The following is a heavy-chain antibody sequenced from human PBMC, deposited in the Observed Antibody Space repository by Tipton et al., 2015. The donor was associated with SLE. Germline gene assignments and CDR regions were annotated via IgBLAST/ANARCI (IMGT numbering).Heavy chain of an antibody. CDR2: ISYDGSKK. CDR1: GFTFSSYA. Sequence: SLRLSCAASGFTFSSYAMHWVRQAPGKGLEWVAVISYDGSKKYYADSVKGRLTISRDNSRNTLYLQMNSLRAEDTAVYYCAGMTPVTRYYFDYWGQGTLVTVSS. J-gene: IGHJ4*02. D-gene: IGHD4-17*01. V-gene: IGHV3-30*04. CDR3: AGMTPVTRYYFDY.